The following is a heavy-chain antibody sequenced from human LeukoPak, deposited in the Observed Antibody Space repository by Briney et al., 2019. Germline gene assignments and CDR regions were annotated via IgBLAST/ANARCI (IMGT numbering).Heavy chain of an antibody. CDR2: IYTSGST. CDR3: ARVQQLVNFNWFDP. D-gene: IGHD6-13*01. J-gene: IGHJ5*02. CDR1: GGSISSYY. V-gene: IGHV4-4*07. Sequence: SETLSLTCTVSGGSISSYYCSWIRQPAGKGLEWIGRIYTSGSTNYNPSLKSRVTMSVDTSKNQFSLKLSSVTAADTAVYYCARVQQLVNFNWFDPWGQGTLVTVSS.